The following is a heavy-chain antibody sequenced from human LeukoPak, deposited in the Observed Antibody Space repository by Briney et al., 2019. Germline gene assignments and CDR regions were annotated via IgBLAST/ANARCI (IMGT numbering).Heavy chain of an antibody. V-gene: IGHV4-59*02. CDR2: MHSSGST. J-gene: IGHJ4*02. Sequence: SETLSLTCTASGASVSTYYWSWIRQPPGKGLEWIGHMHSSGSTYYNPALKSRVTMSMDTSKNQFSLRLSSVTAADTAVYYCARHVSLDYWGQGTLVTVSS. D-gene: IGHD5/OR15-5a*01. CDR1: GASVSTYY. CDR3: ARHVSLDY.